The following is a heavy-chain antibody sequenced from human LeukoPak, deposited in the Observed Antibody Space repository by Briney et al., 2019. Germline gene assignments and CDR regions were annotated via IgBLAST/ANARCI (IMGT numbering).Heavy chain of an antibody. J-gene: IGHJ4*02. CDR1: GFTFSSYA. CDR3: AEDRGATVVDY. V-gene: IGHV3-23*01. Sequence: GGSLRLSCATSGFTFSSYAMSWVRQAPGKGLEWVSAISGSGGSTYYADSVKGRFTISRDNSKNTLYLQMNSLRAEDTAVYYCAEDRGATVVDYWGQGTLVTVSS. D-gene: IGHD1-26*01. CDR2: ISGSGGST.